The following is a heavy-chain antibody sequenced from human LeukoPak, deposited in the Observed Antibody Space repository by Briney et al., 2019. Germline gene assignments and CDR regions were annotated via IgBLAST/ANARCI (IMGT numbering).Heavy chain of an antibody. Sequence: SVKLSCKASGGTFSSYAISWVRQAPGQGLEWMGRIIPIFGTANYAQKFQGRVTITTDESTSTAYMELSSLRSEDTAVYYCARDDFWSDYGYYFDYWGQGTLVTVSS. V-gene: IGHV1-69*05. D-gene: IGHD3-3*01. CDR2: IIPIFGTA. CDR1: GGTFSSYA. CDR3: ARDDFWSDYGYYFDY. J-gene: IGHJ4*02.